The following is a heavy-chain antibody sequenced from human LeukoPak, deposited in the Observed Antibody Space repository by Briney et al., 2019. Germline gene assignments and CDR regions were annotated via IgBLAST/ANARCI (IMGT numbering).Heavy chain of an antibody. J-gene: IGHJ4*02. V-gene: IGHV4-59*08. CDR2: IYYSGST. CDR1: GGSSSSYY. CDR3: ARGKSKFDY. Sequence: PSETLSLTCTVSGGSSSSYYWSWIGQPPGEGREGIGYIYYSGSTDYKPSLKSRLTISLDTSKNQFSLTLSSVTAADTAVYYCARGKSKFDYRGQGTLATVPS.